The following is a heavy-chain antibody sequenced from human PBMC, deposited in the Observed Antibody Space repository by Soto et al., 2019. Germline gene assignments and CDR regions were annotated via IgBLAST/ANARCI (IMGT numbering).Heavy chain of an antibody. J-gene: IGHJ4*01. V-gene: IGHV1-46*03. D-gene: IGHD2-21*02. CDR2: INSGGGSA. CDR1: GYTFTNYY. Sequence: ASVKVSCKASGYTFTNYYMHWVRQAPGQGLEWMGIINSGGGSATYAQKFLGRVTLTRDTSTSTVYMDLSSLGSDDSAVYYCARGGHVVVVTAVFDNWGHGTLVTGSS. CDR3: ARGGHVVVVTAVFDN.